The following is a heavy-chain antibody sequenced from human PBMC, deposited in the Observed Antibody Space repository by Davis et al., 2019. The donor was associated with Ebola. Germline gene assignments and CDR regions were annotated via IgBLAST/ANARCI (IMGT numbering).Heavy chain of an antibody. Sequence: GESLKISCAASGFTFSSYEMNWVRQAPGKGLEWVSYISSSSSYIYYADSVKGRFTISRDNSKNTLYLQMNSLRAEDTAVYYCARGYCSGGSCYSPDYWGQGTLVTVSS. CDR3: ARGYCSGGSCYSPDY. CDR2: ISSSSSYI. J-gene: IGHJ4*02. CDR1: GFTFSSYE. V-gene: IGHV3-21*05. D-gene: IGHD2-15*01.